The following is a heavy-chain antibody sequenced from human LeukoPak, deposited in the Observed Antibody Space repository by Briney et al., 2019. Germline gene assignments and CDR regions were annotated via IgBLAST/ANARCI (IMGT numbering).Heavy chain of an antibody. CDR3: ARRLTGLRDSFDI. Sequence: SETLSLTCTVSGGSISSSDYHWGWIRQPPGKGLESIGSIYYSGNTHYNPSLKSRVTISVDTSKNQFSLKLSSVTAADTAVYYCARRLTGLRDSFDIWGQGTMVTVSS. V-gene: IGHV4-39*01. J-gene: IGHJ3*02. D-gene: IGHD7-27*01. CDR1: GGSISSSDYH. CDR2: IYYSGNT.